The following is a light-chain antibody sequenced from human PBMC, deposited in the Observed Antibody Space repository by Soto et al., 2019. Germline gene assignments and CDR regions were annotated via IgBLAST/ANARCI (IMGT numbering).Light chain of an antibody. CDR1: SSDVGNYNF. Sequence: QSALTQPASVSGSPGQSITISCTGTSSDVGNYNFVSWYQHHAGTAPKLIIYQVTNRPSGVSDRFSGSKSGDTASLTISGLQDEDEADYYCTSYTAFSTDILFGGGTKVTVL. CDR3: TSYTAFSTDIL. CDR2: QVT. V-gene: IGLV2-14*01. J-gene: IGLJ2*01.